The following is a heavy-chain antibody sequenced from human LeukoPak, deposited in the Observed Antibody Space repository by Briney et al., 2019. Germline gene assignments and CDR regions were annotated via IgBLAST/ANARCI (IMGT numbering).Heavy chain of an antibody. V-gene: IGHV3-23*01. D-gene: IGHD6-19*01. CDR2: FTDRT. CDR1: GFTFSNYA. Sequence: GRSLRLSCAASGFTFSNYAMRWVRPPPGKRLEWVSAFTDRTYYADYVTGRVNISRDTDKDTLYLQMNSLGAEDTAVYYCARRSMSSGWYYYFDYWGQGTLVTVSS. J-gene: IGHJ4*02. CDR3: ARRSMSSGWYYYFDY.